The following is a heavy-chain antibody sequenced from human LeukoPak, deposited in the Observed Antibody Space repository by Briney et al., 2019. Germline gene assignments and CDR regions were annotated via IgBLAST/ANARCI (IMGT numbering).Heavy chain of an antibody. Sequence: GGSLRLSCAASGFTLSDYYMSWIRQAPGKGLEWVSYISSSSSYTNYADSVKGRFTISSDTSKNTLYLQMNSLRAEDTAVYYCARDLSPVVRASPMGYWGQGTLVTVSS. CDR3: ARDLSPVVRASPMGY. CDR1: GFTLSDYY. CDR2: ISSSSSYT. J-gene: IGHJ4*02. V-gene: IGHV3-11*06. D-gene: IGHD3-10*01.